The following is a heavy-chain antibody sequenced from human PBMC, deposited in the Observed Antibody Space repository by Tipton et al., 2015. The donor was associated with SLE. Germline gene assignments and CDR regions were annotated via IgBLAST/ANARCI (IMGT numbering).Heavy chain of an antibody. D-gene: IGHD1-1*01. CDR1: GGSISSSAW. J-gene: IGHJ5*02. Sequence: TLSLTCTVSGGSISSSAWWTWVRQPPGKGLDWIGHIYASGSSNYNPSLKSRVTMSVDTSKNQFSLKVNSVTAADTAKYYCARALADWNGGVRFDPWGQGILVTVSS. CDR2: IYASGSS. CDR3: ARALADWNGGVRFDP. V-gene: IGHV4-4*02.